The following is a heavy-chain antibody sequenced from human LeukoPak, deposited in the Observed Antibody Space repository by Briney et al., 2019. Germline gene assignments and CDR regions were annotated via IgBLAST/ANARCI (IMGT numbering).Heavy chain of an antibody. J-gene: IGHJ4*02. Sequence: PGGSLRLSCAASGFTFSSYEMNWVRQAPGKGLEWVSYISSSGSTIYYADSVKGRFTISRDNAKNSLYLQMNSLRAEDTAVYYCARDSISFSSGWHVGPDWGQGTLVTVSS. V-gene: IGHV3-48*03. CDR1: GFTFSSYE. D-gene: IGHD6-19*01. CDR3: ARDSISFSSGWHVGPD. CDR2: ISSSGSTI.